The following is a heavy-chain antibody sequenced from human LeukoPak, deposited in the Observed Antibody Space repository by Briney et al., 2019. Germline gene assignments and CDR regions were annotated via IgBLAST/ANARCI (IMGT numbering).Heavy chain of an antibody. D-gene: IGHD3-9*01. CDR1: KLTISSYS. V-gene: IGHV3-23*01. CDR3: ARGRAIPRLALGYFQH. CDR2: ITGSGDTT. Sequence: GGSLRLSCAASKLTISSYSMGWVRQAPGKGLEWVSAITGSGDTTYSSDSVKGRFTISRDNSKNTLYLQMNSLTAEDTALYYCARGRAIPRLALGYFQHWGQGTLVTVSS. J-gene: IGHJ1*01.